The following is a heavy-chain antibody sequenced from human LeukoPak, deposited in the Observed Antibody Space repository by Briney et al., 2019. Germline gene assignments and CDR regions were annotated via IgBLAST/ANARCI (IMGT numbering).Heavy chain of an antibody. CDR1: GGSISSGGYY. CDR3: ARSNIGGYSSSWYEIDY. D-gene: IGHD6-13*01. J-gene: IGHJ4*02. Sequence: SQTLSLTCTVSGGSISSGGYYWSWIRQHPGKGLEWIGYIYYGGSTYYNPSLKSRVTISVDTSKNQFSLKLSSVTAADTAVYYCARSNIGGYSSSWYEIDYWGQGTLVTVSS. V-gene: IGHV4-31*03. CDR2: IYYGGST.